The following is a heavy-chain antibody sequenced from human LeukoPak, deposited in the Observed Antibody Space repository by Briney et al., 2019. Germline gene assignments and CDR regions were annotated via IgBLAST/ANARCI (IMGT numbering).Heavy chain of an antibody. CDR1: GFTFSSYW. D-gene: IGHD3-9*01. CDR3: ARVGYGYDMTPDY. CDR2: IYYSGST. Sequence: GSLRLSCAASGFTFSSYWMSWIRQPPGKGLEWIGYIYYSGSTNYNPSLKSRVTISVDTSKNQFSLKLSSVTAADTAVYYCARVGYGYDMTPDYWGQGTLVTVSS. J-gene: IGHJ4*02. V-gene: IGHV4-59*01.